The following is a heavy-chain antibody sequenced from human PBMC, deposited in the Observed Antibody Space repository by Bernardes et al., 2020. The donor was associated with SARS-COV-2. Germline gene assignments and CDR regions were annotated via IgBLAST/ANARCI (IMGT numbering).Heavy chain of an antibody. CDR2: SNPSGIT. Sequence: SETLSLTCAVYGGSFSDYYWTWIRQPPGKGLEWIGESNPSGITNYSPALKSPVTISLDTSKNQFSLKLSSVTAADTAVYYCARAAKFSYGSGIYYYHAIDVWGQGTTVTVSS. CDR1: GGSFSDYY. J-gene: IGHJ6*02. CDR3: ARAAKFSYGSGIYYYHAIDV. V-gene: IGHV4-34*01. D-gene: IGHD3-10*01.